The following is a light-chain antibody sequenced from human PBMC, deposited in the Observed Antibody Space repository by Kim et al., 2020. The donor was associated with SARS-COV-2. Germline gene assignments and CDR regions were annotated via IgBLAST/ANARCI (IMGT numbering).Light chain of an antibody. CDR1: QSISNV. CDR3: QQYYSFST. V-gene: IGKV1-5*03. Sequence: LSASGGDRVTITCRDSQSISNVLAWYQQKPGKAPKLLICEASTLQTGVPSRFSGSGSATEFTLTITRLQPDDFATYYCQQYYSFSTFGQGTKLEI. CDR2: EAS. J-gene: IGKJ2*01.